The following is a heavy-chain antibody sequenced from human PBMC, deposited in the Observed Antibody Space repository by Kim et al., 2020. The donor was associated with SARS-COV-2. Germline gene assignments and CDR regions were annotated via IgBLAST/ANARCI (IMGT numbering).Heavy chain of an antibody. CDR1: GFTFSNYS. CDR2: ISSSSSYI. J-gene: IGHJ6*03. Sequence: GGSLRLSCAASGFTFSNYSMNWVRQAPGKGLEWVSSISSSSSYIYYADSVKGRFTISRDNAKNSLYLQMNSLRAEDTAVYYCARVGEQDHYYYYYMDVWGKGTTVTVSS. CDR3: ARVGEQDHYYYYYMDV. V-gene: IGHV3-21*01.